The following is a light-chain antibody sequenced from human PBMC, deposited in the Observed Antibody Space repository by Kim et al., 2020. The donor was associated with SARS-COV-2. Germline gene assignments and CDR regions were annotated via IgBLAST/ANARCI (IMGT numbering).Light chain of an antibody. J-gene: IGLJ3*02. CDR1: NIGSKN. Sequence: VALGQTARSTCGGNNIGSKNVHWYQQKPGQAPVLVIYRDSNRPSGIPERFSGSNSGNTATLTISRAQAGDEADYYCQVWDSSTGVFGGGTQLTVL. CDR2: RDS. V-gene: IGLV3-9*01. CDR3: QVWDSSTGV.